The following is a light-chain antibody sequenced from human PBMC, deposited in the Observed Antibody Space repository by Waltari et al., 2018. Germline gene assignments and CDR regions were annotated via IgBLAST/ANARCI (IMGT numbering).Light chain of an antibody. CDR3: QQLSTYPLT. V-gene: IGKV1-9*01. Sequence: DIQLTQSPSFLSVSVGDRVTITCRASQGISSSLAWYQQKQGKAPKLLVYAASSLQSGVPSSFSGSGSGTEFTLTISSLQPEDFASYYCQQLSTYPLTIGGGTKVEIK. CDR2: AAS. CDR1: QGISSS. J-gene: IGKJ4*01.